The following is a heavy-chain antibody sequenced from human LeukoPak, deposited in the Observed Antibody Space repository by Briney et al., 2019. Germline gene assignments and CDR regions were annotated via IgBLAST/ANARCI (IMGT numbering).Heavy chain of an antibody. CDR2: IKQDGSEK. CDR3: ARDSSDYYRGLFDY. D-gene: IGHD4-17*01. CDR1: GFTFSSYW. J-gene: IGHJ4*02. V-gene: IGHV3-7*01. Sequence: GGSLRLSCAASGFTFSSYWMSWVRQAPGKGLEWVANIKQDGSEKDYVDSVKGRFTISRDNAKNSLHLQMNSLRGGDTAVYYCARDSSDYYRGLFDYWGQGVLVSVSS.